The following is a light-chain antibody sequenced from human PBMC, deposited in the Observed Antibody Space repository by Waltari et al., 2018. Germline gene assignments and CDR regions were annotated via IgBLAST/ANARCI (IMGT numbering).Light chain of an antibody. J-gene: IGKJ1*01. Sequence: DIQMTQSPSSLSASVGDRVTVTCRASQSISNYLNWSQQKPGRAPKLLIFAASTLQIGVPSRFSGSVSGTDFTLTISSLQPEDFATYFCQHSYTKPRAFGLGTKVEIK. CDR3: QHSYTKPRA. V-gene: IGKV1-39*01. CDR1: QSISNY. CDR2: AAS.